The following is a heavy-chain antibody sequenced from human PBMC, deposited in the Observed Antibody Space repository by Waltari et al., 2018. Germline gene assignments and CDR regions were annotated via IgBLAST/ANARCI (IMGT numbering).Heavy chain of an antibody. J-gene: IGHJ4*02. CDR2: IYYSGST. V-gene: IGHV4-59*01. D-gene: IGHD2-15*01. Sequence: QVQLQESGPGLVKPSETLSLTCTVSGGSISSYYWSWIRQPPGKGLEWIGYIYYSGSTNYNPSLKSRVTISVDTSKNQFSLKLGSVTAADTAVYYCARDSSGAWGGVVANGFDYWGQGTLVTVSS. CDR3: ARDSSGAWGGVVANGFDY. CDR1: GGSISSYY.